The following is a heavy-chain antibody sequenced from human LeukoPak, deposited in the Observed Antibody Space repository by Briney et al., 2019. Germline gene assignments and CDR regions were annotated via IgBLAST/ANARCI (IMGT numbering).Heavy chain of an antibody. CDR1: GYTFTGYY. D-gene: IGHD3-9*01. J-gene: IGHJ4*02. Sequence: ASVKVSCKASGYTFTGYYMHWVRQAPGQGLEWMGWINPNSGGTNYAQKFQGRVTMTRDTSISTAYMELSRLRSDGTAVYYCARDRALLRYFDWLLRERSFDYWGQGTLVTVSS. CDR3: ARDRALLRYFDWLLRERSFDY. CDR2: INPNSGGT. V-gene: IGHV1-2*02.